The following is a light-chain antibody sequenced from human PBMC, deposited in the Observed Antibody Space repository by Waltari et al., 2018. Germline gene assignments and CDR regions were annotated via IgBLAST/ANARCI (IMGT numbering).Light chain of an antibody. J-gene: IGLJ2*01. V-gene: IGLV3-1*01. Sequence: SYDLTQPPSVSVSPGPTASITCSGDKLGNNYVYWYQLRPGQSPLLVMTEDKRRPSGIPERFSGSNSGNTATLTISGAQTLDEADYYCQAWDSTTVVFGGGTKLTVL. CDR2: EDK. CDR3: QAWDSTTVV. CDR1: KLGNNY.